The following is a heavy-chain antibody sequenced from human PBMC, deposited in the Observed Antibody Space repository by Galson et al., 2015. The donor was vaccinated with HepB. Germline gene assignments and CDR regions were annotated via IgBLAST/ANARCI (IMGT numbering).Heavy chain of an antibody. CDR3: AKEFRGAFDI. CDR2: ISYDGSNK. Sequence: SLRLSCAASGFTFSSYGMHWVRQAPGKGLEWVAVISYDGSNKYYADSVKGRFTISRDNSKNTLYLQMNSLRAEDTAVYYCAKEFRGAFDIWGQGTMATVSS. CDR1: GFTFSSYG. V-gene: IGHV3-30*18. J-gene: IGHJ3*02.